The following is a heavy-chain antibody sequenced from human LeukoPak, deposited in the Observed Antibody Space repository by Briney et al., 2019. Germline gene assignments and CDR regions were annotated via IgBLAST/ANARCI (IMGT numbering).Heavy chain of an antibody. J-gene: IGHJ4*02. Sequence: GGSLRLSCVASGFTFRDYEMNWVRQVPGKGMEWVSYISSSGRTIYYADSVKGRFTISRDNAKNLLYLQMNSLRSEDTAVYYCARVGITGTPIDYWGQGTLVTVSS. CDR2: ISSSGRTI. CDR1: GFTFRDYE. V-gene: IGHV3-48*03. D-gene: IGHD1-20*01. CDR3: ARVGITGTPIDY.